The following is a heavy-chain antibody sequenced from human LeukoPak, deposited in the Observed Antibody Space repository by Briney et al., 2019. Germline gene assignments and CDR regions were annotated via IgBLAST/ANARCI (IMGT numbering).Heavy chain of an antibody. Sequence: PGGSLRLSCAASGFTFSSYAMSWVRQAPGKGLEWVSAISGSGGRIYYGASVKGRFTISRDNSKNTLNLQMNSLRGEDTALYYCAKAQGFSSSWYFDLWGRGTLVTVSS. CDR3: AKAQGFSSSWYFDL. J-gene: IGHJ2*01. D-gene: IGHD2-2*01. CDR2: ISGSGGRI. V-gene: IGHV3-23*01. CDR1: GFTFSSYA.